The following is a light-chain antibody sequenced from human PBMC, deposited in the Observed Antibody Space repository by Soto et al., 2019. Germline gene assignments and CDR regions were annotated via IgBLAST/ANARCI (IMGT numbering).Light chain of an antibody. Sequence: QSVLTQPPSASGSPGQSVTISCTGTSSDVGAYDYVSWYQQHPGKAPKLMIYEINKRPSGVPDRFSGSKSGNTASLTVSGLQAEDEADYYCQVWDSSSDHVVFGGGTKLTVL. V-gene: IGLV2-8*01. CDR1: SSDVGAYDY. J-gene: IGLJ2*01. CDR2: EIN. CDR3: QVWDSSSDHVV.